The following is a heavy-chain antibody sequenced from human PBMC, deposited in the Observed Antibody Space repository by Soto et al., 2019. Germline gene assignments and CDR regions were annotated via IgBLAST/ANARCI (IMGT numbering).Heavy chain of an antibody. CDR3: ARGFGRFNY. CDR2: IDGSGTTK. D-gene: IGHD3-10*01. Sequence: EVQLLESGGGLVQPGGSLRLSCGVSGFTFNDFEMNWVRKAPGKGLEWLAYIDGSGTTKKYADSVRGRFTISRDNPNNSLFLPMSSLSAADTAIFYCARGFGRFNYWGQGPLVSVSS. CDR1: GFTFNDFE. J-gene: IGHJ4*02. V-gene: IGHV3-48*03.